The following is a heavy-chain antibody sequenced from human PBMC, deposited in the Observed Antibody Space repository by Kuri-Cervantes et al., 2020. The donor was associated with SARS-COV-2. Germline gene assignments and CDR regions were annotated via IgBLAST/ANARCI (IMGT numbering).Heavy chain of an antibody. CDR2: IYYSGST. V-gene: IGHV4-39*07. D-gene: IGHD3-3*01. Sequence: SETLSLTCTVSGGSISSSSYYWGWIRQPPGKGLEWIGSIYYSGSTYYNPSLKSRVTISVDTSKNQFSLKLSSVTAADTAVYYCARGGRITIFGVVTTFSYWGQGTLVTVSS. CDR1: GGSISSSSYY. CDR3: ARGGRITIFGVVTTFSY. J-gene: IGHJ4*02.